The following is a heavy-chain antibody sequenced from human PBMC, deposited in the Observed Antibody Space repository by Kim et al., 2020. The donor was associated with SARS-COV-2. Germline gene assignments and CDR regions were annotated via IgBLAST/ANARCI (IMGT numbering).Heavy chain of an antibody. V-gene: IGHV3-66*01. Sequence: GGSLRLSCAASRLTVTSKYMSWVRQAPGKGLEWVSVIYSGGSTFYADSVKGRFTISRDNSKNALYLQMNSLRADDTAVYYCAISSSSYYFYYMDVWGMGTPVTVSS. CDR2: IYSGGST. D-gene: IGHD6-6*01. CDR1: RLTVTSKY. J-gene: IGHJ6*03. CDR3: AISSSSYYFYYMDV.